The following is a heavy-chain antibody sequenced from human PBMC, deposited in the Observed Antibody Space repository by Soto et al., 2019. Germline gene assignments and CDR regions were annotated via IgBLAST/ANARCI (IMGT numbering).Heavy chain of an antibody. D-gene: IGHD1-1*01. CDR3: AREQQTGMVLGWFDT. Sequence: GGLLRLSCAASGFTFSDFYISWVRQAPGKGLEWISYSSSHYTKYADSVQGRFTVSRDNAKNSLYLQMNSLRHDDTAFYYCAREQQTGMVLGWFDTWGQGTLVTVSS. CDR1: GFTFSDFY. V-gene: IGHV3-11*06. J-gene: IGHJ5*02. CDR2: SSSHYT.